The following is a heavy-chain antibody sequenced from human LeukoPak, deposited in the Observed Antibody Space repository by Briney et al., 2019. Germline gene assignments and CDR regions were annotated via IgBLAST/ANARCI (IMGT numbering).Heavy chain of an antibody. D-gene: IGHD2-2*01. J-gene: IGHJ4*02. CDR1: GYIFTNSA. CDR2: INPNGVLT. V-gene: IGHV3-23*01. CDR3: AKGSPFTSSPLDY. Sequence: GGSLRLSCAASGYIFTNSALTWVRQAPGKGLEWVSGINPNGVLTYYADSVRGRFTISRDNSKNTLYLQMNGLRVEDTAVYYCAKGSPFTSSPLDYWGQGILVIVSA.